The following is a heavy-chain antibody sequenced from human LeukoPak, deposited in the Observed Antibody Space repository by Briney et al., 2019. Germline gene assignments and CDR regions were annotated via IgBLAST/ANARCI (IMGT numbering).Heavy chain of an antibody. CDR1: GYTFTGYY. Sequence: ASVNVSCKASGYTFTGYYMHRVRQAPGQGLEWMGWINPNSGGTNYAQKLQGRATMTRDTSISTAYMELSRLRSDDTAVYYCARGGIVWSGYYGYFDYWGQGILVTASS. CDR2: INPNSGGT. D-gene: IGHD3-3*01. J-gene: IGHJ4*02. CDR3: ARGGIVWSGYYGYFDY. V-gene: IGHV1-2*02.